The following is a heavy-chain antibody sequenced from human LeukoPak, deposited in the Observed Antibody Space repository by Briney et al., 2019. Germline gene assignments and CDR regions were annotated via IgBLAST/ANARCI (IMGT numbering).Heavy chain of an antibody. CDR3: ARSAYYYDNL. CDR2: IKQDGSEK. D-gene: IGHD3-22*01. V-gene: IGHV3-7*01. CDR1: GFIFSSYW. Sequence: GGSLRLSCAASGFIFSSYWMSLVRQAPGKGLEWVANIKQDGSEKYYVDSVKGRFTISRDNAKNSLYLQMNSLRAEDTAVYYCARSAYYYDNLWGQGTLVTVSS. J-gene: IGHJ4*02.